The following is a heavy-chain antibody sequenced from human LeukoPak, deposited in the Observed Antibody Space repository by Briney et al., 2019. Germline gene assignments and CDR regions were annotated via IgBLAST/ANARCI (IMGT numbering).Heavy chain of an antibody. V-gene: IGHV4-59*12. CDR1: GGSISSYY. CDR2: IYYSGST. CDR3: ARGGRLKYKIKGAFDI. Sequence: PSETLSFTCTVSGGSISSYYWSWIRQPPGKGLEWIGYIYYSGSTNYNPSLKSRVTISVDTSKNQFSLKLSSVTAADTAVYYCARGGRLKYKIKGAFDIWGQGTMVTVSS. J-gene: IGHJ3*02. D-gene: IGHD1-1*01.